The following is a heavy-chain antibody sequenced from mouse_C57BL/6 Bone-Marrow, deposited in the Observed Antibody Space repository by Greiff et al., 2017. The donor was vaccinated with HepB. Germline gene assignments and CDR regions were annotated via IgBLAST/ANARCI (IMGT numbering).Heavy chain of an antibody. V-gene: IGHV5-6*01. J-gene: IGHJ4*01. CDR2: ISSGGSYT. CDR1: GFTFSSYG. Sequence: VQGVESGGDLVKPGGSLKLSCAASGFTFSSYGMSWVRQTPDKRLEWVATISSGGSYTYYPDSVKGRFTISRDNAKNTLYLQMSSLKSEDTAMYYCARHYYGSSYAMDYWGQGTSVTVSS. D-gene: IGHD1-1*01. CDR3: ARHYYGSSYAMDY.